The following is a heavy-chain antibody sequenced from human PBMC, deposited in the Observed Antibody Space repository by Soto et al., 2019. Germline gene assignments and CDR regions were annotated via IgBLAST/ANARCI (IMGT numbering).Heavy chain of an antibody. CDR2: ISAYSGNT. Sequence: ASVKVSCKASGYTFTSYGISWVRQAPGQGLEWMGWISAYSGNTNYAQKLQGRVTMTTDTSTSTAYMELRSLRSDDTAVYYCARLGGRYDFWSGYFPGFDYWGQGTLVTVSS. CDR3: ARLGGRYDFWSGYFPGFDY. J-gene: IGHJ4*02. V-gene: IGHV1-18*04. D-gene: IGHD3-3*01. CDR1: GYTFTSYG.